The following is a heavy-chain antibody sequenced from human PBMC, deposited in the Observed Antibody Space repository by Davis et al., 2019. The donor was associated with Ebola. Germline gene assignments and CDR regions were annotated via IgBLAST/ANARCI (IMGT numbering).Heavy chain of an antibody. CDR2: IYPGDSDT. Sequence: GESLKISCKGSGYSFTSYWIGWVRQMPGKGLEWMGIIYPGDSDTRYSPSFQGQVTISADKSISTAYLQWSSLKASDTAMYYCARNGGYCSSTSCLARSTYLGGDYYGMDVWGQGTTVTVSS. J-gene: IGHJ6*02. V-gene: IGHV5-51*01. CDR3: ARNGGYCSSTSCLARSTYLGGDYYGMDV. D-gene: IGHD2-2*01. CDR1: GYSFTSYW.